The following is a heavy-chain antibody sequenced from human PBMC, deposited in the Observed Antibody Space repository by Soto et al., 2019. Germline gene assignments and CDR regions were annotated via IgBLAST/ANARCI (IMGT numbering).Heavy chain of an antibody. CDR3: ARDQRGYNYRPFEY. D-gene: IGHD5-18*01. J-gene: IGHJ4*02. CDR1: GFIFSTYT. V-gene: IGHV3-30*15. CDR2: ISFDGNNE. Sequence: GGSLRLSCAASGFIFSTYTMHWVRQAPGKGLEWVALISFDGNNEYSADSVKGRFTISRDNSKNMLYLQMSSLTVEDTAMYFCARDQRGYNYRPFEYWGQGTLVTV.